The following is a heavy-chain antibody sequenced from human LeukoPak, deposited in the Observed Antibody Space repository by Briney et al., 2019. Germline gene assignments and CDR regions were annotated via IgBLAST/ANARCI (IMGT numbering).Heavy chain of an antibody. V-gene: IGHV1-2*02. CDR1: GYTFTGYY. CDR3: ERDSGEVPDY. Sequence: GASVKVSCKASGYTFTGYYMHWVRQAPGQGVEWMGWINPNNGGTKYAQNFQGRVTMTRDTSISTDHMELDSLRFDDTAVYYCERDSGEVPDYWGEGTLVTVSS. CDR2: INPNNGGT. D-gene: IGHD3-10*01. J-gene: IGHJ4*02.